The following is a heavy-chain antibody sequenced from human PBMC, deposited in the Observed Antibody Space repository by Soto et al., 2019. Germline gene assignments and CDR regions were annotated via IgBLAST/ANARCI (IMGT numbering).Heavy chain of an antibody. CDR2: IYYRGST. V-gene: IGHV4-59*08. Sequence: QVQLQESGPGLVKPSETLSLTCTVSGGSISSYYWSWIRQPPGKGLEWIGYIYYRGSTNYNPPLKSRGTISVDTSKNLFSLKLSSVTAADTAVYYCARRYGYSFDYWGQGTLVTVSS. J-gene: IGHJ4*02. CDR3: ARRYGYSFDY. D-gene: IGHD1-1*01. CDR1: GGSISSYY.